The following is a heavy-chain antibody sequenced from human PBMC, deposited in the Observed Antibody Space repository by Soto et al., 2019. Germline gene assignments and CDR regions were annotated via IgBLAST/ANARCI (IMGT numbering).Heavy chain of an antibody. D-gene: IGHD6-19*01. CDR1: GDSFSTYA. CDR2: IIPVFGRA. V-gene: IGHV1-69*01. CDR3: ASTLAFSSGWYVFGY. Sequence: QVQLVQSGAEVKKPGSPLKVSCKASGDSFSTYAINWVRQAPGQGLEWMGGIIPVFGRANYAQKFQGRVTITADESTSTAYMELNSLRSEDTALYYCASTLAFSSGWYVFGYWGQGTLVTVSS. J-gene: IGHJ4*02.